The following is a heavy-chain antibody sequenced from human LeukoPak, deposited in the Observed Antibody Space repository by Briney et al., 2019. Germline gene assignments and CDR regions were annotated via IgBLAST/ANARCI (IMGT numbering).Heavy chain of an antibody. CDR2: IYYSGST. Sequence: SETLSLTCTVSGGSISSYYWSWIRQPPGKGLEWIGYIYYSGSTNYNPSLKSRVTISVDTSKNQFSLKLSSVTAADTAVYYCARVLMVRGVIITSVRAFDIWGQGTMVTVSS. D-gene: IGHD3-10*01. CDR3: ARVLMVRGVIITSVRAFDI. CDR1: GGSISSYY. V-gene: IGHV4-59*01. J-gene: IGHJ3*02.